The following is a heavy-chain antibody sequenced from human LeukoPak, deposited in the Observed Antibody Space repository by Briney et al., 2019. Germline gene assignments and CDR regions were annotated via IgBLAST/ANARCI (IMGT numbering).Heavy chain of an antibody. J-gene: IGHJ6*02. CDR3: ARALGPATIFGVVNPRMYGMDV. D-gene: IGHD3-3*01. CDR2: IIPIFGTA. CDR1: GGTFSNYA. V-gene: IGHV1-69*13. Sequence: SVKVSCKASGGTFSNYAISWVRQAPGQGLEWMGGIIPIFGTANYAQKFQGRVTITADESTSTAYMELSSLRSEDTAVYYCARALGPATIFGVVNPRMYGMDVWGQGTTVTVSS.